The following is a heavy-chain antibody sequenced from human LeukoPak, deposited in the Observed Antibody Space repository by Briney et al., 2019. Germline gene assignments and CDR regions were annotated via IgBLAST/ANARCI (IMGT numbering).Heavy chain of an antibody. D-gene: IGHD2-2*02. CDR2: ISDDGSNK. Sequence: PGRSLRLSCAASGFTFSSYGMHWVRQAPGKGLEWVAVISDDGSNKYYVDSVKGRFTISRDNSKNTLCLQMNSLRAEDTAVYYCANSPTYCSSTSCYINYWGQGTLVTVSS. CDR1: GFTFSSYG. J-gene: IGHJ4*02. CDR3: ANSPTYCSSTSCYINY. V-gene: IGHV3-30*18.